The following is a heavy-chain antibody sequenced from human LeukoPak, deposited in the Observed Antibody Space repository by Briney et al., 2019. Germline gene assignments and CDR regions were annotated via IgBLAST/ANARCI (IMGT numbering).Heavy chain of an antibody. V-gene: IGHV3-30*04. CDR1: GFTFSSYA. CDR2: ISYDGSNK. CDR3: AKDLRSHDY. J-gene: IGHJ4*02. D-gene: IGHD3-9*01. Sequence: GRSLRLSCAASGFTFSSYAMHWVRQAPGKGLEWVAVISYDGSNKYYADSVKGRFTISRDNSKNTLYLQMNSLRAEDTAVYYCAKDLRSHDYWGQGTLVTVSS.